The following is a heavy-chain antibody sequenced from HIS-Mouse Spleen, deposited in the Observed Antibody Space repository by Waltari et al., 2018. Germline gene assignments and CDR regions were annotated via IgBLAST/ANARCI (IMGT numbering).Heavy chain of an antibody. CDR2: YYSGST. V-gene: IGHV4-59*01. Sequence: QVQLQESGPGLVKPSETLSLTGTVSGGPISSYSWSWTRQPPGKGLEWIGYYSGSTNYNPSLKSRVTISVDTSKNQFSLKLSSVTAADTAVYYCARASRDLLLPRYFDLWGRGTMVTVSS. J-gene: IGHJ2*01. CDR3: ARASRDLLLPRYFDL. CDR1: GGPISSYS.